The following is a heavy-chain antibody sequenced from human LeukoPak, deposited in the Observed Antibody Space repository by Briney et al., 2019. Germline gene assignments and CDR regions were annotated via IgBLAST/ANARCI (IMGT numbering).Heavy chain of an antibody. CDR2: IHPSGST. J-gene: IGHJ3*02. CDR3: ATQQWPPAEGAFDI. D-gene: IGHD6-19*01. Sequence: PSGTLSLTCAVSGVSINNNKWWSWVRQPPGKGLEWIGEIHPSGSTTYNPSLKSRVTMSVDESKNRFSLKLTSVTAADTAVYYCATQQWPPAEGAFDIWGQGTMVTVSS. CDR1: GVSINNNKW. V-gene: IGHV4-4*02.